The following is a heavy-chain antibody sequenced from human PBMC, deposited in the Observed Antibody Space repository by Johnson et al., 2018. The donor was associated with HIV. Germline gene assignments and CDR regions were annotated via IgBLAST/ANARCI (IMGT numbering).Heavy chain of an antibody. CDR2: ISYDGSEK. CDR1: GFSFSSYA. D-gene: IGHD2-15*01. Sequence: QVQLVESGGGVVQPGGSLRLSCAASGFSFSSYAMHWVRQAPGKGLEWVAIISYDGSEKYYVDSVKGRFTISRDNAKNSLYLQMNSLRAEDTAVYYCARDDILGAFDIWGQGTMVTVSS. CDR3: ARDDILGAFDI. J-gene: IGHJ3*02. V-gene: IGHV3-30*04.